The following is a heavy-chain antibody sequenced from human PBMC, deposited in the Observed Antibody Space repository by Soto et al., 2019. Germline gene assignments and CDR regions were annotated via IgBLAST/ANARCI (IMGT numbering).Heavy chain of an antibody. V-gene: IGHV4-30-4*01. Sequence: PSETLSLTCTVSGGSISSGDYYWSWIRQPPGKGLEWIGYIYYSGSTYYNPSLKSRVTISVDTSKNQFSLKLSSVTAADTAVYYCARVGYSYGGNWFDPWGQGTLVTVSS. D-gene: IGHD5-18*01. CDR1: GGSISSGDYY. CDR2: IYYSGST. J-gene: IGHJ5*02. CDR3: ARVGYSYGGNWFDP.